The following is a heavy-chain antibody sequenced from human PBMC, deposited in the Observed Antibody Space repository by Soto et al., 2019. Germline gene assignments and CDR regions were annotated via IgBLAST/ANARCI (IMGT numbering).Heavy chain of an antibody. V-gene: IGHV3-9*01. D-gene: IGHD1-1*01. CDR3: ARDIFRTITTIDD. CDR1: GFNFDAHA. CDR2: VSWTGDYT. Sequence: EVQLVESGGGLVQPGRSLRLSCAASGFNFDAHAMNWVRQAPGKGLEWVSGVSWTGDYTGYAASVKGRFNISRDNAKRSLYLEMNSLRPEDTAFYYCARDIFRTITTIDDWGQGTLVTAAS. J-gene: IGHJ4*02.